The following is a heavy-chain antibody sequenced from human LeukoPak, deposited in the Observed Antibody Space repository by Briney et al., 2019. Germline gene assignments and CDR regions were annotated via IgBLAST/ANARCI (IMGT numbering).Heavy chain of an antibody. D-gene: IGHD2-2*03. CDR3: ARVDLVVVPAARNYFDY. V-gene: IGHV1-18*01. Sequence: ASVKVSCKASGYTFTSYGISWVRQAPGQGPEWMGWISAENGNTKYAPEFQGRVTMTTDISTSTAYTELRSLRSDDTALYYCARVDLVVVPAARNYFDYWGQGTLVTVSS. CDR2: ISAENGNT. CDR1: GYTFTSYG. J-gene: IGHJ4*02.